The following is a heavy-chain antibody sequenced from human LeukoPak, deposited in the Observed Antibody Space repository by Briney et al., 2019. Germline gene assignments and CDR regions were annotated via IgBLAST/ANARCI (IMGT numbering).Heavy chain of an antibody. Sequence: GGSLRLSCAASGFTFSNAWMTWVRHAPGKGLEWVGRIKSKTDGGTTDCAAPVKGRFTISRDDSKNTLYLQMNSLRAEDTAVYYCARGPSYGARCDYLDYWGQGTLVTVSS. CDR2: IKSKTDGGTT. V-gene: IGHV3-15*01. D-gene: IGHD4/OR15-4a*01. CDR3: ARGPSYGARCDYLDY. CDR1: GFTFSNAW. J-gene: IGHJ4*02.